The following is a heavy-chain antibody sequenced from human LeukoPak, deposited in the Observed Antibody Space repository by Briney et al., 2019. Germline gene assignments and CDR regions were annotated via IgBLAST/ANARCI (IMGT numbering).Heavy chain of an antibody. D-gene: IGHD2-15*01. CDR2: IYSGGNT. CDR1: GFSVSHNY. V-gene: IGHV3-53*01. CDR3: ATGGYTTWFDP. J-gene: IGHJ5*02. Sequence: GGSLRLSCTASGFSVSHNYMNWVRRAPGKGLEWVALIYSGGNTYYADAVKGRFTISRDNSKNTLYLEMNSLRAEDTAVYYCATGGYTTWFDPWGQGTLVTVSS.